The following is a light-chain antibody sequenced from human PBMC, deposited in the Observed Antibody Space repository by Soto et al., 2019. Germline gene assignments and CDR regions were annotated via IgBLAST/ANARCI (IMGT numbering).Light chain of an antibody. CDR2: GAS. V-gene: IGKV3-20*01. Sequence: DIVLTQSPGTLSLSPGERATLSCRASQSVSSSYLAWYQQKPGQAPRLLIYGASSRATGIPDRFSGSGSGTEFALTISRLEPEDFALYFCQQYGGSPITFGLGTRLENK. CDR3: QQYGGSPIT. J-gene: IGKJ5*01. CDR1: QSVSSSY.